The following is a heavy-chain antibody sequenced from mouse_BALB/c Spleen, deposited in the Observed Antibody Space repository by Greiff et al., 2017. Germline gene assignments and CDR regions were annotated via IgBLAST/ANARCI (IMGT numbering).Heavy chain of an antibody. CDR1: GYSITSDYA. D-gene: IGHD1-1*02. CDR2: ISYSGST. Sequence: EVKLLESGPGLVKPSQSLSLTCTVTGYSITSDYAWNWIRQFPGNKLEWMGYISYSGSTSYNPSLKSRISITRDTSKNQFFLQLNSVTTEDTATYYCARYEVAWFAYWGQGTLVTVSA. V-gene: IGHV3-2*02. J-gene: IGHJ3*01. CDR3: ARYEVAWFAY.